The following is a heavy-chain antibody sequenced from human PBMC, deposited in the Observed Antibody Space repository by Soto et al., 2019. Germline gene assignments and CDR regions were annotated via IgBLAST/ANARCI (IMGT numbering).Heavy chain of an antibody. Sequence: SQTLSLTCAITGDSVSSNSAGWSWVRQSPSRGLEWLGRTYYRSKWYYEYAVSVRGRITINPDTSKNQYSLQLNSVTPEDTAVYFCARGEQYSGRIFYYWGQGTLGTFSS. J-gene: IGHJ4*01. D-gene: IGHD1-26*01. CDR3: ARGEQYSGRIFYY. V-gene: IGHV6-1*01. CDR1: GDSVSSNSAG. CDR2: TYYRSKWYY.